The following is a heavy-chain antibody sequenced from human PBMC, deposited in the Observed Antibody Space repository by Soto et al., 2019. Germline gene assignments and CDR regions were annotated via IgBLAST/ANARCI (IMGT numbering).Heavy chain of an antibody. D-gene: IGHD1-1*01. V-gene: IGHV4-4*07. CDR3: ARAGTYPPRRGYYYYGMDV. CDR1: GGSISSYY. Sequence: PSETLSLTCTVSGGSISSYYWSWIRQPAGKGLEWIGRIYTSGSTNYNPSLKSRVTMSVDTSKNQFSLKLSSVTAADTAVYYCARAGTYPPRRGYYYYGMDVWGQGTTVTVSS. CDR2: IYTSGST. J-gene: IGHJ6*02.